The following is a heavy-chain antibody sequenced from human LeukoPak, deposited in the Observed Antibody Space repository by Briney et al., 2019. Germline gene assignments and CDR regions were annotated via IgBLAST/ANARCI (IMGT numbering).Heavy chain of an antibody. D-gene: IGHD3-22*01. CDR3: ARVLNYYDSSGYYFSY. CDR1: GFTFSYYT. J-gene: IGHJ4*02. V-gene: IGHV3-30-3*01. CDR2: ISYDGSNE. Sequence: PGGSLRLSCAASGFTFSYYTMHWVRQATGKGLEWVAVISYDGSNEYYADSVKGRFTISRDNSKNTLYLQMNSLRVEDTAVYYCARVLNYYDSSGYYFSYWGQGTLVTVSS.